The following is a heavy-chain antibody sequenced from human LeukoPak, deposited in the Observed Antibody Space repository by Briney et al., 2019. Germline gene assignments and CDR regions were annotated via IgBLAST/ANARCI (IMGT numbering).Heavy chain of an antibody. CDR1: GYTFTSYY. V-gene: IGHV1-18*04. CDR3: ARGDNYYDSSGYFDY. J-gene: IGHJ4*02. CDR2: ISAYSGNT. Sequence: ASVKVSCAASGYTFTSYYMHWVRQAPGQGLGWMRWISAYSGNTNYAQKLQGRVTMTTDTSTSTAYMELRSLRSDDTAVYYCARGDNYYDSSGYFDYWGKGTLVTVSS. D-gene: IGHD3-22*01.